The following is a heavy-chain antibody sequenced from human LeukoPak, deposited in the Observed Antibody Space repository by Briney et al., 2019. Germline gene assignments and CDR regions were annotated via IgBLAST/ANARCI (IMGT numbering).Heavy chain of an antibody. D-gene: IGHD5-24*01. V-gene: IGHV4-34*01. CDR2: IHHSGST. J-gene: IGHJ4*02. CDR1: GFTFSSYS. Sequence: GSLRLSCAASGFTFSSYSMNWVRQPPGKGLEWIGEIHHSGSTNYNPSLKSRVTISVDTSKIQFSLKLSSATAADTAVYYCARSRGWLQSHPLGYWGQGTLVTVSS. CDR3: ARSRGWLQSHPLGY.